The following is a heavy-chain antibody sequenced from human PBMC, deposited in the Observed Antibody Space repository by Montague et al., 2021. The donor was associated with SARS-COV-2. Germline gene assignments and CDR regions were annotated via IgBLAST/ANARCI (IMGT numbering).Heavy chain of an antibody. V-gene: IGHV4-31*03. CDR1: GGSISSGDYY. J-gene: IGHJ3*02. CDR3: ARVQGITMIVVVIGAFDI. D-gene: IGHD3-22*01. CDR2: IYYSGXT. Sequence: TLSLTCTVSGGSISSGDYYWSWIRQHPGKGLEWIGYIYYSGXTXYXXXXKXRVTISVDTSKNQFSLKLSSVTAADTAVYYCARVQGITMIVVVIGAFDIWGQGTMVTVSS.